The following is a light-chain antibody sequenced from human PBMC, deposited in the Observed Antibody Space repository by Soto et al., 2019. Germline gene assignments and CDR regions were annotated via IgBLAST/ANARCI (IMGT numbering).Light chain of an antibody. CDR1: SSDVGAYNY. CDR2: DVS. V-gene: IGLV2-14*03. J-gene: IGLJ2*01. Sequence: QSVLTQPASVSGSPGQSITISCTGTSSDVGAYNYVSWYQHLPGKAPKLMIYDVSNRPSGVSNRFSGSKSGNTASLTISGLQAEDEADYYCNSFTTSSTLVFGGGTKLTVL. CDR3: NSFTTSSTLV.